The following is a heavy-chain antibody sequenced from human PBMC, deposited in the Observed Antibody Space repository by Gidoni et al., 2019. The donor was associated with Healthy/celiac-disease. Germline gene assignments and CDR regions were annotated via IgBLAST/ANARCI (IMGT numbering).Heavy chain of an antibody. D-gene: IGHD2-15*01. Sequence: QVQLQESGPGLVKPSETLSLTCTVSGGSISSYYWSWIRQPPGKGLEWIGYIYYRGSTNYNPSLKSRVTISVDTSKNQFSLKLSSVTAADTAVYYCARKVDGNFDYWGQGTLVTVSS. V-gene: IGHV4-59*01. CDR3: ARKVDGNFDY. J-gene: IGHJ4*02. CDR2: IYYRGST. CDR1: GGSISSYY.